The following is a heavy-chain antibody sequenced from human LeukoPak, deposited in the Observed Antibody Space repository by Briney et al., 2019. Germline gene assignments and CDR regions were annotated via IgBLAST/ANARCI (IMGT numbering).Heavy chain of an antibody. V-gene: IGHV3-23*01. D-gene: IGHD3-22*01. CDR2: XXXRGGST. CDR1: RFTFRGXX. Sequence: WGSLRLSCAASRFTFRGXXMSWVRQAPGKGXEXGXXXXXRGGSTYYADSVKGRFTISRDNSKNTLYLQMNSLRAEDTAVYYCAKSSYYDSSGFYREYYFDYWGQGTLVTVSS. J-gene: IGHJ4*02. CDR3: AKSSYYDSSGFYREYYFDY.